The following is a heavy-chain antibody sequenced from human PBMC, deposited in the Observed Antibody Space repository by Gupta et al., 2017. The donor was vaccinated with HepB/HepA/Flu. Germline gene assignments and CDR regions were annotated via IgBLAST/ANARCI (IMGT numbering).Heavy chain of an antibody. D-gene: IGHD3-10*01. Sequence: HWVCQGPVKGLEWVAVIPYDGSNKYYADSVKGRFTISRDNSKNTLYLQMNSLRAEDTAVYYCAKAPLWSGYYYYGIDVWGQGTTVTVSS. CDR2: IPYDGSNK. J-gene: IGHJ6*02. V-gene: IGHV3-30*18. CDR3: AKAPLWSGYYYYGIDV.